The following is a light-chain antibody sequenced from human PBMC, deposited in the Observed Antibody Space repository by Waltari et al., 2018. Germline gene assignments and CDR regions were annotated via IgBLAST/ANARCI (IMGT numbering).Light chain of an antibody. V-gene: IGKV1-12*01. CDR2: GVS. Sequence: DIQMTQSPFSVSASVGDTVTLTCRASQRISGWLAWYQQKPGKAPKLLIYGVSSLKSGVTSRFSGSGSGTDFNLTINSLQPEDFAAYYCQHAHNYPLTFGGGTKVEI. J-gene: IGKJ4*01. CDR3: QHAHNYPLT. CDR1: QRISGW.